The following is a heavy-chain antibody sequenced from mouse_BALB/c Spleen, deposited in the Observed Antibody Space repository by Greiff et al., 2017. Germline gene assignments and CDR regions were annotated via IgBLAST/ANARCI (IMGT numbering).Heavy chain of an antibody. D-gene: IGHD3-3*01. V-gene: IGHV1-54*01. CDR2: INPGSGGN. CDR1: GYAFTNYL. CDR3: AREGDMGAMDY. J-gene: IGHJ4*01. Sequence: VQLQQSGAELVRPGTSVKVSCKASGYAFTNYLIGGVKQRPGQGLEWIGVINPGSGGNNYNEKFKGKATLTADKSSSTAYMQLSSLTSDDSAVYFCAREGDMGAMDYWGQGTSVTVSS.